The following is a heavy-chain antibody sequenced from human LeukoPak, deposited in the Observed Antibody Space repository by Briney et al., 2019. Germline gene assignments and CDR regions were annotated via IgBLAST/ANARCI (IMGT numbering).Heavy chain of an antibody. V-gene: IGHV4-59*01. CDR2: IYYSGST. D-gene: IGHD1-26*01. CDR3: ARGTVGASYDY. J-gene: IGHJ4*02. CDR1: GGSISSYY. Sequence: ASETLSLTCTASGGSISSYYWSWIRQPPGKGLEWIGYIYYSGSTNYNPSLKSRVTISVDTSKNQFSLKLSSVTAADTAVYYCARGTVGASYDYWGQGTLVTVSS.